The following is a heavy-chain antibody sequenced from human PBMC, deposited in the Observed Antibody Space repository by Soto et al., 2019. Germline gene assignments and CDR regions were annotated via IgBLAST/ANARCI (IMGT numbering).Heavy chain of an antibody. V-gene: IGHV1-69*04. CDR1: GGTFSSYT. J-gene: IGHJ4*02. CDR2: IIPILGIA. CDR3: ARDLRSTDDIVATIGY. D-gene: IGHD5-12*01. Sequence: GASVKVSCKASGGTFSSYTISWVRQAPGQGLEWMGRIIPILGIANYAQKFQGRVTITADKSTSTAYMELSSLRSEDTAVYYCARDLRSTDDIVATIGYWGQGTLVTVSS.